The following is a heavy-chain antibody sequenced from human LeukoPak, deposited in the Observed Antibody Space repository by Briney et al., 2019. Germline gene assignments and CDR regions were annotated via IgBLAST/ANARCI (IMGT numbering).Heavy chain of an antibody. CDR2: INHSGST. V-gene: IGHV4-34*01. Sequence: PSETLSLTCAVYGGSFSDYYWSWIRRPPGKGLEWIGEINHSGSTDYNPSLKSRVIISVDTSKNQFSLKLSSVTAADTAVYYCARVIPGELRFDYWGQGTLVTVSS. J-gene: IGHJ4*02. D-gene: IGHD1-26*01. CDR3: ARVIPGELRFDY. CDR1: GGSFSDYY.